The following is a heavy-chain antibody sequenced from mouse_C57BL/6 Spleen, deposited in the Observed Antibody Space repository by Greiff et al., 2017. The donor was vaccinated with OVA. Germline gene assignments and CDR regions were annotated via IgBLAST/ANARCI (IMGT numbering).Heavy chain of an antibody. J-gene: IGHJ3*01. D-gene: IGHD1-1*01. CDR2: IDPSDSYT. CDR1: GYTFTSYW. CDR3: ARTGEDYGRSYSAY. V-gene: IGHV1-69*01. Sequence: QVQLQQPGAELVMPGASVKLSCKASGYTFTSYWMHWVKQRPGQGLEWIGEIDPSDSYTNYNQKFKGKATLTVDKSSSTAYMQLSSLTSEDSAVYYCARTGEDYGRSYSAYWGQGTLVTVSA.